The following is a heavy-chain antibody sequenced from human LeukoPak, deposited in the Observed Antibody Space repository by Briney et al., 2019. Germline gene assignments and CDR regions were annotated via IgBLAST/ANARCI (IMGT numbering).Heavy chain of an antibody. Sequence: PGGSLRLSCAASGFTFSSYSMNWVRQAPGKGLEWVSSISSSSSYIYYADSVKGRFTISRDNAKNSLYLQMNGLRAEDTAVYYCARDRLEYYYGMDVWGQGTTVTVSS. V-gene: IGHV3-21*01. CDR3: ARDRLEYYYGMDV. D-gene: IGHD6-19*01. CDR2: ISSSSSYI. J-gene: IGHJ6*02. CDR1: GFTFSSYS.